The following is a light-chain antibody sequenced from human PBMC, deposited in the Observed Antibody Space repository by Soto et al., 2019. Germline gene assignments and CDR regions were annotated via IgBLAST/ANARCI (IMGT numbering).Light chain of an antibody. Sequence: DIQMTQSPSSLSASVGDRVTITCRASQGISNYLAWYQQKPGKVPKLLIYAASTLQSWVPSRFSGSGSGTDFTLTISSLQTEDVATYYCQKYNSSPITFDQGTRLEIK. J-gene: IGKJ5*01. V-gene: IGKV1-27*01. CDR3: QKYNSSPIT. CDR1: QGISNY. CDR2: AAS.